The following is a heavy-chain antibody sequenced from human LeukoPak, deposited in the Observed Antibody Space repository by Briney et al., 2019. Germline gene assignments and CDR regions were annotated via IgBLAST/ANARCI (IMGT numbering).Heavy chain of an antibody. CDR1: GGSISTYY. J-gene: IGHJ4*02. V-gene: IGHV4-4*07. Sequence: PSETLSLTCTVSGGSISTYYWSWIRQPAGKGLEWIGSINYSGTTYYNPSLKSRVTISVDTSRNQFSLRLTSVTAADTAVYYCARDVPTGRFDYWGQGTLVTVSS. CDR3: ARDVPTGRFDY. CDR2: INYSGTT.